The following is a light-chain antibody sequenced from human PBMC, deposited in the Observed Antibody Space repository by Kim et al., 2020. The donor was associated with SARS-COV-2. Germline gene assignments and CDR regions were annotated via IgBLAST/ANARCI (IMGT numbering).Light chain of an antibody. CDR1: NWANRY. Sequence: VSPGQPAGLTCSGDNWANRYVCWYHQKAGQSPVLVMHQDARRPSGIPERFSGSNSGTTATLTISGTQALDEGDYYCQAWDNNIVVFGGGTKLTVL. CDR2: QDA. CDR3: QAWDNNIVV. J-gene: IGLJ2*01. V-gene: IGLV3-1*01.